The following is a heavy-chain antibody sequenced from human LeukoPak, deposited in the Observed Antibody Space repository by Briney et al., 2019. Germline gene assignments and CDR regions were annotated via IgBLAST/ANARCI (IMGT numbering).Heavy chain of an antibody. Sequence: ASVKVSCKASGYTFTGYYMHWVRQAPGQGLEWMGRINPNSGGTNYAQKFQGRVTMTRDTSISTAYMELSRLRSDDTAVYYCARDFSSVVPAAICWGQGTLVTVSS. CDR1: GYTFTGYY. CDR3: ARDFSSVVPAAIC. V-gene: IGHV1-2*06. D-gene: IGHD2-2*02. J-gene: IGHJ4*02. CDR2: INPNSGGT.